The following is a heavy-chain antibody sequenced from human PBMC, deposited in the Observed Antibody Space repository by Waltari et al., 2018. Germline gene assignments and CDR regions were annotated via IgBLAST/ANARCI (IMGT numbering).Heavy chain of an antibody. CDR1: SSSSYY. CDR2: IYYSGST. V-gene: IGHV4-39*01. CDR3: ARQGVVKGSDY. J-gene: IGHJ4*02. D-gene: IGHD3-16*01. Sequence: SSSSYYWGWIRQPPGKGLEWIGSIYYSGSTYYNPSLKSRVTISVDTSKNQFSLKLSSVTAADTAVYYCARQGVVKGSDYWGQGTLVTVSS.